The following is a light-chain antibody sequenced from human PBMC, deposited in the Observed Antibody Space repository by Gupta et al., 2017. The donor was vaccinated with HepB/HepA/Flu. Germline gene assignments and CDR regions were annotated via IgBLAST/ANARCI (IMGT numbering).Light chain of an antibody. CDR2: FGS. J-gene: IGKJ1*01. V-gene: IGKV2-28*01. Sequence: DIVVTQTPLSLSVTPGEPASIFCRSSQSLVDSHGYNPLDWYVQKPGQSPQLLIYFGSYRASGVPDRFSGSGSGTLFTLRISRVEADDVGVYYCRQALHTPWTFGQGTKVELK. CDR1: QSLVDSHGYNP. CDR3: RQALHTPWT.